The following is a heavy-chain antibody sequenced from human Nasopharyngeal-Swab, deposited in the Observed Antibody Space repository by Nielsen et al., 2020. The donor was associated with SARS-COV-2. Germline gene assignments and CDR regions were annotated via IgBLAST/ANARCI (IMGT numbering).Heavy chain of an antibody. J-gene: IGHJ6*03. Sequence: GGSLRLSCAASGFTFSSYSMNWVRQAPGKGLEWVSSISSSSSYIYYADSLKGRFTISRDNAKNSLYLQMNSLRAEDTAVYYCARDGNPRFGELLSPHYYYYYMDVWGKGTTVTVSS. V-gene: IGHV3-21*01. CDR2: ISSSSSYI. CDR3: ARDGNPRFGELLSPHYYYYYMDV. D-gene: IGHD3-10*01. CDR1: GFTFSSYS.